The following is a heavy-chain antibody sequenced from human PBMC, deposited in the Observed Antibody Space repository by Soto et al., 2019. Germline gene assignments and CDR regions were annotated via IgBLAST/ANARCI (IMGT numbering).Heavy chain of an antibody. CDR1: GFTFSSYA. D-gene: IGHD2-15*01. CDR2: ISYDGSNK. V-gene: IGHV3-30-3*01. Sequence: GGSLRLSCAASGFTFSSYAMHWVRQAPGKGLECVAVISYDGSNKYYADSVKGRFTISRDNSKNTLYLQMNSLRAEDTAVYYCARDIGGYYYYYGMDVWGQGTTVTVYS. CDR3: ARDIGGYYYYYGMDV. J-gene: IGHJ6*02.